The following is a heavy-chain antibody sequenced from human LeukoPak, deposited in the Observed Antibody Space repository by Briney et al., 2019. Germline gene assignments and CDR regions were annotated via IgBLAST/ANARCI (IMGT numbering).Heavy chain of an antibody. CDR1: GFTFSNYA. J-gene: IGHJ6*02. D-gene: IGHD5-24*01. V-gene: IGHV3-23*01. CDR2: ISGTGGST. Sequence: PGGSLRLSCAASGFTFSNYAMSWVRQAPGKGLEWVAGISGTGGSTHYADSVKGRFTISRDNSKNTLYLQMNSLRAEDTAVYYCARDNYQYYGMDVWGQGTTVTVSS. CDR3: ARDNYQYYGMDV.